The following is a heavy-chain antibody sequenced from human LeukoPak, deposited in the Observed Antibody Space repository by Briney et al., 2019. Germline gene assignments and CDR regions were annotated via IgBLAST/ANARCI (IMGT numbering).Heavy chain of an antibody. CDR2: IYYSGST. CDR1: GGSISSSSYY. J-gene: IGHJ4*02. V-gene: IGHV4-39*01. CDR3: ASTRSWYYYDSSGSYYFDY. D-gene: IGHD3-22*01. Sequence: PSETLSLTCTVSGGSISSSSYYWGWIREPPGKGLEWIVSIYYSGSTYYNPSLKSRVTISVDTSKTQFSLKLSSVTAADTAVYYCASTRSWYYYDSSGSYYFDYWGQGTLVTVSS.